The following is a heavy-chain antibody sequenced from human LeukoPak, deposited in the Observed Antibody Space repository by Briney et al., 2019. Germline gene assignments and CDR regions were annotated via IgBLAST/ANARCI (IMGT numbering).Heavy chain of an antibody. V-gene: IGHV3-43*01. Sequence: GGSLRLSCVASGFIFDDSLMHWVRQAPGKGLEWVSLISRDGSTPYYADSVKGRFTISRDNSKNSLFLQMNSLTTEDTAVYFFARDIRGDCFDSWGQGTLVTVSS. J-gene: IGHJ4*02. CDR1: GFIFDDSL. CDR2: ISRDGSTP. CDR3: ARDIRGDCFDS. D-gene: IGHD3-16*01.